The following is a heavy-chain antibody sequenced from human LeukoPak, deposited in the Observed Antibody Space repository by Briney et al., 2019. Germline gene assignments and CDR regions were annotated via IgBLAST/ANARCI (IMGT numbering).Heavy chain of an antibody. D-gene: IGHD2-15*01. V-gene: IGHV4-59*01. CDR1: GGSISSYY. CDR3: ARVRSYYYMDV. CDR2: IYYSGST. Sequence: SETLSLTCTVSGGSISSYYWSWIGQPPGKGLEWIGYIYYSGSTNYNPSLKSRVTISVDTSKNQFSLKLSSVTAADTAVYYCARVRSYYYMDVWGKGTTVTVSS. J-gene: IGHJ6*03.